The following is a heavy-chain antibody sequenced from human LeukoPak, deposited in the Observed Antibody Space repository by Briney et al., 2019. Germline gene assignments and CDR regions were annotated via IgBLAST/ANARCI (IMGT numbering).Heavy chain of an antibody. CDR2: IYYSGST. CDR3: ARYTTVVTPNAFEI. J-gene: IGHJ3*02. V-gene: IGHV4-31*03. D-gene: IGHD4-23*01. Sequence: SETLSLTCTVSGGSISSGAYYWSWIRQHPGWGLEWIGYIYYSGSTYYNPSLKSRVAISVDTSENQFSLRLSSVTAADTAVYYCARYTTVVTPNAFEIWGQGTMVTVSS. CDR1: GGSISSGAYY.